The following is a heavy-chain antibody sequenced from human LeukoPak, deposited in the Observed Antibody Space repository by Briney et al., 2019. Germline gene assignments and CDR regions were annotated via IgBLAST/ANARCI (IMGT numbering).Heavy chain of an antibody. Sequence: SETLSLTCAVYGGSFSGYYWSWIRQPPGKGLEWIGEINHSGSTNYNPSLKSRVTISVDTSKNQFSLKLSSVTAADTAVYYCARHEGTEYFQHWGQGTLVTVSS. CDR3: ARHEGTEYFQH. J-gene: IGHJ1*01. CDR1: GGSFSGYY. V-gene: IGHV4-34*01. CDR2: INHSGST.